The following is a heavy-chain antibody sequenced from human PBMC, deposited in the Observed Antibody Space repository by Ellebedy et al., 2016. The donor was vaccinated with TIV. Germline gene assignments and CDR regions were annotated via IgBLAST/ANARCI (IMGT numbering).Heavy chain of an antibody. CDR3: ALLWFGELLGGAFDI. D-gene: IGHD3-10*01. CDR1: GYTFTSYY. Sequence: ASVKVSCXASGYTFTSYYMHWVRQAPGQGLEWMGIINPSGGSTSYAQKFQGRVTMTRDTSTSTVYMELSSLRSEDTAVYYCALLWFGELLGGAFDIWGQGTMVTVSS. J-gene: IGHJ3*02. V-gene: IGHV1-46*01. CDR2: INPSGGST.